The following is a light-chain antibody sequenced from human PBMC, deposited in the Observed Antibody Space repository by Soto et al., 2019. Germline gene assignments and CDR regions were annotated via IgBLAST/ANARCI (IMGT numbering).Light chain of an antibody. J-gene: IGKJ2*01. Sequence: DIPMTQSPSTLSASVGDGVTITCRASQSISSWLAWYQQKPGKAPKLLIYDASSLESGVPSRFSGSGSGTEFTLTISSLQPDDFATYYCQQYNSYSLYTFGQGTKLEIK. V-gene: IGKV1-5*01. CDR1: QSISSW. CDR3: QQYNSYSLYT. CDR2: DAS.